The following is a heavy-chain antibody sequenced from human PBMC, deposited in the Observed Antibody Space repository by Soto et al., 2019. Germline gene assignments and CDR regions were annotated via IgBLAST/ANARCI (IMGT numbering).Heavy chain of an antibody. Sequence: GASVKVSCKASGGTFSSYAISWVRQAPGQGLEWMGGIIPIFGTANYAQKFQGRVTITADKSTSTAYMELSSLRSEDTAVYYCARVFYDFWSGYSLDYYYYGMDVWGQGTTVTVSS. V-gene: IGHV1-69*06. D-gene: IGHD3-3*01. CDR1: GGTFSSYA. J-gene: IGHJ6*02. CDR3: ARVFYDFWSGYSLDYYYYGMDV. CDR2: IIPIFGTA.